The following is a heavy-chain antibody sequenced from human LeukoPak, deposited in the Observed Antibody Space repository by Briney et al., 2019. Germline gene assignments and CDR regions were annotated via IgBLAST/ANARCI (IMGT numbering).Heavy chain of an antibody. D-gene: IGHD2-2*01. V-gene: IGHV3-23*01. J-gene: IGHJ4*02. Sequence: GGSLRLSCAASGFTFSSYAMSWVRQAPGKGLEWVSSISSCGGSTYYADSVKGRFTISRDNSKNTLYLQMNSLRAEDTAVYYCARDQGIVVVPAAILHCGFDYWGQGTLVTVSS. CDR2: ISSCGGST. CDR1: GFTFSSYA. CDR3: ARDQGIVVVPAAILHCGFDY.